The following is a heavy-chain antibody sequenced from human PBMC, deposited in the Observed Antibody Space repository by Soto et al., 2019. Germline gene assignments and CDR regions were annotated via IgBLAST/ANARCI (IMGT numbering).Heavy chain of an antibody. CDR2: ISTFNGKT. CDR1: RYTFTSHG. Sequence: QVQLVQSGGDVKTPGASVKDSCTTFRYTFTSHGIAWVRQAPGQGLEWMGWISTFNGKTDYAQKFQGRVTMTADTLTSTVHMELRSLRSDDTAVYYCARLLTEGATFREDAFDLWGQGTKVTVSS. D-gene: IGHD1-26*01. CDR3: ARLLTEGATFREDAFDL. J-gene: IGHJ3*01. V-gene: IGHV1-18*01.